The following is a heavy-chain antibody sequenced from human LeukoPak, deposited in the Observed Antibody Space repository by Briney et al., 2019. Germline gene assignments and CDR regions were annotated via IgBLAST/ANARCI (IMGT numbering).Heavy chain of an antibody. CDR3: ARGAEQQLLAYWFDP. CDR1: GYTFTSYA. D-gene: IGHD6-13*01. Sequence: ASVKVSCKASGYTFTSYAMHWVRQAPGQRLEWMGWINAGNGNTKYSQKFQGRVTITRDTSASTAYMELSSLRSEDTAVYYCARGAEQQLLAYWFDPWGQGTLVTVSS. CDR2: INAGNGNT. J-gene: IGHJ5*02. V-gene: IGHV1-3*01.